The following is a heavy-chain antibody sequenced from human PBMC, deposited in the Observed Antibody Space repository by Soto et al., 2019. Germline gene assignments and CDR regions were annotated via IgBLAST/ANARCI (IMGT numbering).Heavy chain of an antibody. V-gene: IGHV3-30-3*01. CDR3: ARALSGTVPHYTTDY. Sequence: QVQLVESGGGVVQPGTSLRLSCAASGFTFTNYAMNWVRQAPGKGLEWVAVISFDGTHKFYADSVKGRFTISRDNSNNMVYLPMNSLRTEESAVYYCARALSGTVPHYTTDYWGQGTRVTVSS. CDR1: GFTFTNYA. CDR2: ISFDGTHK. J-gene: IGHJ4*02. D-gene: IGHD4-17*01.